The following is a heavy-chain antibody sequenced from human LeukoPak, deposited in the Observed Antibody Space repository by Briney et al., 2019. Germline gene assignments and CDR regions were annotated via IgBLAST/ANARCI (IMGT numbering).Heavy chain of an antibody. CDR2: IYPGDSGT. D-gene: IGHD2-2*02. Sequence: GESLKISCKGSGYIFTNNWIGWVRQMPGKGLEWMGIIYPGDSGTRYSPSFQGQVTISADKSISTAYLQWSSLKASDTAMYYCARPGYCSSTSCYREYFQHWGQGTLVTVSS. CDR1: GYIFTNNW. J-gene: IGHJ1*01. V-gene: IGHV5-51*01. CDR3: ARPGYCSSTSCYREYFQH.